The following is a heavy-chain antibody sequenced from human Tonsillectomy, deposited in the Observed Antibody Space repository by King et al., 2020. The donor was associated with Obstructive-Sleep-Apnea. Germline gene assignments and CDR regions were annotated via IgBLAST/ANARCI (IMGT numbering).Heavy chain of an antibody. D-gene: IGHD3-22*01. Sequence: VQLVESGGGLVKPGGSLRLSCAASGFTFSDYYTSWIRQAPGKGLEWVSYISSSSSYTNYADSVKGRFTISRDNTKNSLCLQMNSLRAEDTAVYYCARAAITMIVVAADAFDIWGQGTMVTVSS. CDR3: ARAAITMIVVAADAFDI. J-gene: IGHJ3*02. CDR2: ISSSSSYT. CDR1: GFTFSDYY. V-gene: IGHV3-11*06.